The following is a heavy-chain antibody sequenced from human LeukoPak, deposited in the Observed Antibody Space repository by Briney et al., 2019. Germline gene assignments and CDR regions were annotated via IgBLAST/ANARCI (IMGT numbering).Heavy chain of an antibody. CDR3: ARSPPSTGYDRFDT. J-gene: IGHJ4*02. CDR2: ISAFNGNT. Sequence: GASVKVSCKASGYMFNIYGISWVRQAPGQGLEWMGGISAFNGNTNYARNFQDRVTMTTDTSTSTAYMELTSLSSDDTAVYYCARSPPSTGYDRFDTWGQGTLVTVSS. CDR1: GYMFNIYG. D-gene: IGHD5-12*01. V-gene: IGHV1-18*01.